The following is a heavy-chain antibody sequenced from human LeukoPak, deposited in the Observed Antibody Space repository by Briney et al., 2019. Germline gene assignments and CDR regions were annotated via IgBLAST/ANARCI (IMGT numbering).Heavy chain of an antibody. CDR1: GGSISSYY. J-gene: IGHJ4*02. Sequence: SETLSLTCTVSGGSISSYYWSWIRQPPGKGLEWIGYIYYSGSTNYNPSLKSRVTISVDTSKNQFSLKLSSVTAADTAVYYCAREGQPMDYWGQGTLVTVSS. D-gene: IGHD6-13*01. V-gene: IGHV4-59*01. CDR2: IYYSGST. CDR3: AREGQPMDY.